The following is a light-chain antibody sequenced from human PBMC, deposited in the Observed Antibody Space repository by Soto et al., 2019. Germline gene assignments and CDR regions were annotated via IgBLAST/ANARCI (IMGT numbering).Light chain of an antibody. CDR1: QSVSSW. CDR3: QHYDSHRGS. Sequence: DIQMTQSPSILSASVGDRVTITCRASQSVSSWLAWYQQKPGQSPQLLVFEASTLRRGVPSRFSGSGSGTDFTLTISSLQPDDFATYYCQHYDSHRGSFGQGTKLEIK. V-gene: IGKV1-5*01. J-gene: IGKJ2*01. CDR2: EAS.